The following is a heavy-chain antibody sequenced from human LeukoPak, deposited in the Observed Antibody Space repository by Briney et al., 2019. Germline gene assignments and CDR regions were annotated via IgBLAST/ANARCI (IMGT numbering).Heavy chain of an antibody. D-gene: IGHD5-12*01. CDR3: ARDATYESSGYYYYYMDV. V-gene: IGHV1-69*05. J-gene: IGHJ6*03. CDR1: GGTFSSYA. CDR2: IIPIFGTA. Sequence: SVKVSCKASGGTFSSYAISWVRQAPGQGLEWMGRIIPIFGTANYAQKFQGRVTITTDESTSTAYMELSSLRSEDTAVYYCARDATYESSGYYYYYMDVWGKGPTVTASS.